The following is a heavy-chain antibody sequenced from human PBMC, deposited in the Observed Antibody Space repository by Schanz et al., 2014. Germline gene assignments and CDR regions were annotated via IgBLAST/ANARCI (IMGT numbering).Heavy chain of an antibody. D-gene: IGHD6-13*01. CDR3: ARDGEAAAGCDY. CDR2: MNSKTGNT. Sequence: QVQLVQSGAEVKKPGASVKVSCKASGYTFTSYDINWVRQATGQGLEWMGWMNSKTGNTGYAQRFQGRVTMTRNTSITTAYLELSSLRSGDTAVYYCARDGEAAAGCDYGGQGTLVNVSS. CDR1: GYTFTSYD. V-gene: IGHV1-8*01. J-gene: IGHJ4*02.